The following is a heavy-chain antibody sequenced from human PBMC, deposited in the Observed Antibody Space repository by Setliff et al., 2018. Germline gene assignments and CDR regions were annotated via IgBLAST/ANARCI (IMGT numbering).Heavy chain of an antibody. V-gene: IGHV3-11*01. CDR1: GFTFSTYN. Sequence: GGSLRLSCAASGFTFSTYNMNWVRQAPGKGLEWVSYISSSGSLIYYPDSVKGRFTISRDNAKKSVDLQMNSLRAEDTAVYYCAKALTTVRGGPFDYWGQGTLVTVSS. J-gene: IGHJ4*02. CDR3: AKALTTVRGGPFDY. CDR2: ISSSGSLI. D-gene: IGHD3-10*01.